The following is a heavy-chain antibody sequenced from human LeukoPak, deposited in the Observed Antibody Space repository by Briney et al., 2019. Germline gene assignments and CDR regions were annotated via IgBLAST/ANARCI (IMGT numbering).Heavy chain of an antibody. D-gene: IGHD5-12*01. Sequence: GGSLRLSCVASGFTFNHYGMNWVRQAPGKGLEWVSNISGSGDSAFYADSVKGRFTISRDNSKNTLYLQMNSLRAEDTAIYYCAQKRGGYTPFDYWGQGTLVTVSS. CDR2: ISGSGDSA. CDR3: AQKRGGYTPFDY. CDR1: GFTFNHYG. V-gene: IGHV3-23*01. J-gene: IGHJ4*02.